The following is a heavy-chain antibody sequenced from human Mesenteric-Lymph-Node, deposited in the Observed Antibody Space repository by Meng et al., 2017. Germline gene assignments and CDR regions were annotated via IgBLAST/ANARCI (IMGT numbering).Heavy chain of an antibody. J-gene: IGHJ4*02. CDR3: ARGLYGDYATADY. D-gene: IGHD4-17*01. CDR2: ISSSSSYI. V-gene: IGHV3-21*01. CDR1: GFTFSSYS. Sequence: GGSLRLSCAASGFTFSSYSMNWVRQAPGKGLEWVSSISSSSSYIYYADSVKGRFTISRDNAKNSLYLQMNSLRAEDTAVYYCARGLYGDYATADYWGQGTLVTVSS.